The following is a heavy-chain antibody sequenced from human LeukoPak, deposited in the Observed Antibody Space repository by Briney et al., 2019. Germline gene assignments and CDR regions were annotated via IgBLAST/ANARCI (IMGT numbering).Heavy chain of an antibody. Sequence: SETLSLTCTVSGGSISSYYWSWIRQPPGKGLEWIGYIYYSGSTNYNPSLKSRVTISVDTSKNQFSLKLSSVTAADTAVYYCARLREGYYFDYWGQGTLVTVSS. V-gene: IGHV4-59*08. CDR3: ARLREGYYFDY. J-gene: IGHJ4*02. CDR2: IYYSGST. CDR1: GGSISSYY.